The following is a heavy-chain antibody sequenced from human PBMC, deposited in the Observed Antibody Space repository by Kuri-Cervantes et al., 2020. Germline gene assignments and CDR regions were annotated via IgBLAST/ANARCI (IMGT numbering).Heavy chain of an antibody. V-gene: IGHV1-2*02. J-gene: IGHJ5*02. CDR1: GYIFTGYY. D-gene: IGHD3-10*01. CDR3: ARARITMVRGVHEGWFDP. CDR2: INPNSGGT. Sequence: ASVKVSCKASGYIFTGYYMHWVRQAPGQGLEWMGWINPNSGGTNYAQKFQGRVTMTRDTSISTAYMELSRLRSDDTAVYYCARARITMVRGVHEGWFDPWGQGTLVTVSS.